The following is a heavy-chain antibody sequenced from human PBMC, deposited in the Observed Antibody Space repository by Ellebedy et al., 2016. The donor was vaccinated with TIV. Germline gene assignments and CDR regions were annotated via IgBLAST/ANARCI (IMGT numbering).Heavy chain of an antibody. CDR1: GGSITSYY. J-gene: IGHJ4*02. CDR2: LYYSGTT. D-gene: IGHD3-10*01. Sequence: SETLSLXXNVSGGSITSYYWSWIRQPPGKGLEWIGYLYYSGTTNYNPSLRSRVTISVDTSRTQLSLKLTSVTAADTAVYYCARDDVVRGVIGAFDYWGQGALVTVSS. CDR3: ARDDVVRGVIGAFDY. V-gene: IGHV4-59*01.